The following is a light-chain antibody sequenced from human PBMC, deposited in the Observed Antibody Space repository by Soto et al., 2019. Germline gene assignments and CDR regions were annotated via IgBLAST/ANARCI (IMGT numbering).Light chain of an antibody. Sequence: DIQMTQSPSSLSASVGDRVSVTCRASQSISTFLNWYQQRPGEAPKRLIYAASSLQSGVPSRFSGSGSGADFTLTIGSLQPEDFATYYCQQSYTTPRTFGQGTKVDIK. V-gene: IGKV1-39*01. CDR3: QQSYTTPRT. J-gene: IGKJ1*01. CDR2: AAS. CDR1: QSISTF.